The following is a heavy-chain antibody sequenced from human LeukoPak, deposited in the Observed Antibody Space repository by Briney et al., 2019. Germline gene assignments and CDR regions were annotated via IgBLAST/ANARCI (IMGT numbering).Heavy chain of an antibody. CDR3: ARDTSFAVGATLDF. D-gene: IGHD1-26*01. Sequence: GRSLRLSCAASGFTFSCYAMHWVRQAPGKGLEWVAVVSYDGSNKYYANSVKGRFTISRDKSKNTLHLQMNSLRAEDTAIYYCARDTSFAVGATLDFWGQGTLVTVSS. CDR1: GFTFSCYA. V-gene: IGHV3-30*04. CDR2: VSYDGSNK. J-gene: IGHJ4*02.